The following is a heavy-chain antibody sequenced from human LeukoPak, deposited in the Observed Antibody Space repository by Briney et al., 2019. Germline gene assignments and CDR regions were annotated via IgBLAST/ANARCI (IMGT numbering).Heavy chain of an antibody. V-gene: IGHV3-7*01. Sequence: GGSLRLSCAASGFTLSSYWMSWVRQAPGKGLEWVANIKQDGSEKYYVDSVKGRFTISRDNAKNSLYLQMNSLRAEDTAVYYCARLRYHDFWSGYWKYYYYMDVWGKGTTVTVSS. CDR2: IKQDGSEK. CDR1: GFTLSSYW. CDR3: ARLRYHDFWSGYWKYYYYMDV. J-gene: IGHJ6*03. D-gene: IGHD3-3*01.